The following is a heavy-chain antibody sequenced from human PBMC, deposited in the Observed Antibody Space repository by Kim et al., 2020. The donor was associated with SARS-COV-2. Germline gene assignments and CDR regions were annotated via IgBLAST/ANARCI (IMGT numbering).Heavy chain of an antibody. D-gene: IGHD1-1*01. V-gene: IGHV3-15*01. Sequence: APVKGRFTISRDDSKNTLYLQMNSLKTEDTAVYYCTTSRYNWNDGDAFDIWGQGTMVTVSS. J-gene: IGHJ3*02. CDR3: TTSRYNWNDGDAFDI.